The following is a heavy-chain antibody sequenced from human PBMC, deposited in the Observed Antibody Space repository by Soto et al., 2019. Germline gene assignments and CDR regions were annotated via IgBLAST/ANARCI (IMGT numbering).Heavy chain of an antibody. CDR2: INPSGGST. CDR1: GYTFTVHC. Sequence: ASVKVSCKASGYTFTVHCMHWVRQAPGQGLEWMGIINPSGGSTSYAQKFQGRVTMTRDTSTSTVYMELSSLRSEDTAVYYCAVVVPAAKWPQFDYWGQGTLVTVSS. CDR3: AVVVPAAKWPQFDY. D-gene: IGHD2-2*01. V-gene: IGHV1-46*01. J-gene: IGHJ4*02.